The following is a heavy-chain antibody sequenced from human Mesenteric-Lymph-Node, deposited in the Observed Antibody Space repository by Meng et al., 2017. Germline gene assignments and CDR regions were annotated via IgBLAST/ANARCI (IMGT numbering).Heavy chain of an antibody. CDR1: GFTFGDYT. Sequence: GESLKISCAASGFTFGDYTMHWVRQAPGKGLEWVANIREDGSQKYYVDSVKGRFTISRDNAKNSLYLQMNSLRVEDTAVYYCARERSLLYYYDSSGYMYYWGQGTLVTVSS. V-gene: IGHV3-7*01. CDR3: ARERSLLYYYDSSGYMYY. CDR2: IREDGSQK. D-gene: IGHD3-22*01. J-gene: IGHJ4*02.